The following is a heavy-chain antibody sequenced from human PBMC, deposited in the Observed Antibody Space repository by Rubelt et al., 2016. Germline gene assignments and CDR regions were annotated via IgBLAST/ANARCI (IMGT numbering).Heavy chain of an antibody. D-gene: IGHD5-24*01. CDR3: ARAGRWLQSLGDY. Sequence: GSLRLSCAASGFSFGIYSMIWIRQAPGKGLEWVSSIDNSGGRVFYADSVKGRFTISRDNSKNTLYLQMNSLRAEDTAVYYCARAGRWLQSLGDYWGQGTLVTVSS. CDR2: IDNSGGRV. J-gene: IGHJ4*02. V-gene: IGHV3-21*01. CDR1: GFSFGIYS.